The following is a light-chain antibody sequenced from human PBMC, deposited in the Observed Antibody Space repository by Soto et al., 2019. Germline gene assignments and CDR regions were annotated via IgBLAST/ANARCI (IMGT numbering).Light chain of an antibody. CDR2: HIS. CDR1: SSDIGPYIY. V-gene: IGLV2-14*03. Sequence: QSALTQPASVSGSPGQSITISCTGTSSDIGPYIYVSWYQQHPGKAPKLIIFHISDRPLGISDRFSGSKSGNTASLTISGLQTEDEADYYCSSYTSSGTEVFGSGTQLTVL. CDR3: SSYTSSGTEV. J-gene: IGLJ1*01.